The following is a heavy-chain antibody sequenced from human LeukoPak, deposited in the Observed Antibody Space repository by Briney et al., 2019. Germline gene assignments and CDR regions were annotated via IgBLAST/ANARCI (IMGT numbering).Heavy chain of an antibody. CDR3: ANGPRGDYFDY. D-gene: IGHD7-27*01. CDR2: IIPIFGTA. CDR1: GGTFSSYA. J-gene: IGHJ4*02. Sequence: GASVKVSCKASGGTFSSYAISWVRQAPGQGLEWMGRIIPIFGTANYAQKFQGRVTITTDESTSTAYMVLSSLRSEDTAVYYCANGPRGDYFDYWGQGTLVTVSS. V-gene: IGHV1-69*05.